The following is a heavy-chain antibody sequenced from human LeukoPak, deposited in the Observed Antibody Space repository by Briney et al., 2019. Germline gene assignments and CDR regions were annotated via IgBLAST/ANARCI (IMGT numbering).Heavy chain of an antibody. V-gene: IGHV3-23*01. CDR2: ISASGGST. Sequence: GSLRLSCAASGFTFISYAMSWVRQAPGEGLEWVSAISASGGSTFYADSVKGRFTISRDNSKNTLYLQMNSLRAEDTALYYCAKGRGYSGYDLFDYWGQGTLVTVSS. CDR3: AKGRGYSGYDLFDY. D-gene: IGHD5-12*01. CDR1: GFTFISYA. J-gene: IGHJ4*02.